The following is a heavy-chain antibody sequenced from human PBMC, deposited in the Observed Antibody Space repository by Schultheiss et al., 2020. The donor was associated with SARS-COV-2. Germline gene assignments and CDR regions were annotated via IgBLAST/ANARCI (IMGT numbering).Heavy chain of an antibody. V-gene: IGHV3-53*05. Sequence: LSLTCTVSGGSISSSNYYWGWIRQPPGKGLEWVSTISASGSNTNYADSVKGRFTISRDNSKNTLYLQMNSLRAEDTAVYYCARDAYSGSYLTVGYDAFDIWGQGTMVTVSS. CDR1: GGSISSSNYY. D-gene: IGHD1-26*01. J-gene: IGHJ3*02. CDR2: ISASGSNT. CDR3: ARDAYSGSYLTVGYDAFDI.